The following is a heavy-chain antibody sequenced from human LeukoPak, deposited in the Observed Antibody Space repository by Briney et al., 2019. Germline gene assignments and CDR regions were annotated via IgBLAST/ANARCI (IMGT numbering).Heavy chain of an antibody. CDR1: GGSFSGYY. CDR2: INHSGST. J-gene: IGHJ3*02. D-gene: IGHD3-22*01. V-gene: IGHV4-34*01. CDR3: ARHDSSGPYNAFDI. Sequence: SETLSLTCAVYGGSFSGYYWSWIRQPPGKGLEWIGEINHSGSTNYNPSLKSRVTISVDTTKNQFSLKLRSVTAADTAVYYCARHDSSGPYNAFDIWGQGTMATVSS.